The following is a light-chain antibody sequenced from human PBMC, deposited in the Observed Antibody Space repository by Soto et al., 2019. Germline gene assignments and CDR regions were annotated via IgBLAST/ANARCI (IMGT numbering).Light chain of an antibody. J-gene: IGKJ1*01. Sequence: AIQMTQSPSSLSASVRDRVTITCRASQGIGTELGWYQQRPGKAPRLLIYGTSTLQYGVPSRFSGSGSDTDVTLIISSLQPEDFATDYCLQDSSYPRPFGQGTKVEI. CDR2: GTS. CDR1: QGIGTE. V-gene: IGKV1-6*01. CDR3: LQDSSYPRP.